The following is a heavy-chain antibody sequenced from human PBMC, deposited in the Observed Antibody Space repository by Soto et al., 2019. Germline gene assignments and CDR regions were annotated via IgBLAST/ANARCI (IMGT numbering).Heavy chain of an antibody. J-gene: IGHJ4*02. D-gene: IGHD4-17*01. CDR2: IYYSGST. CDR3: SRVGGYYGDYPNFDY. Sequence: PSGTLSLTCIVSGSSISPYYWTWIRQPPGKGLEWIGNIYYSGSTNYNPSLKSRVTISVDTSKKQFSLKLTSVTAADTAVYYCSRVGGYYGDYPNFDYWGQGTRVTVSS. CDR1: GSSISPYY. V-gene: IGHV4-59*01.